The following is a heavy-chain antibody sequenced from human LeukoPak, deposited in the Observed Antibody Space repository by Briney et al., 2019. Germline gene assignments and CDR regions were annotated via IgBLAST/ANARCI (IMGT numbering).Heavy chain of an antibody. CDR2: IKRDGSEK. CDR1: GFTFSSYW. Sequence: GGSLRLSCAASGFTFSSYWMSWVRQAPGKGLEWVANIKRDGSEKYYVDSVKGRFTISRDNAKNSLYLQMNSLRAEDTAVYYCARVRGSYSMDVWGKGTTVTVSS. CDR3: ARVRGSYSMDV. J-gene: IGHJ6*03. V-gene: IGHV3-7*01. D-gene: IGHD1-26*01.